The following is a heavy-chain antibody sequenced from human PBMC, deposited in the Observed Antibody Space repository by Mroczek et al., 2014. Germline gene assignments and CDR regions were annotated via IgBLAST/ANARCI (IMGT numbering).Heavy chain of an antibody. D-gene: IGHD6-6*01. V-gene: IGHV3-43*01. CDR2: ISWDGGST. CDR3: AKDMHSSSSDTTYYYYGMDV. Sequence: EVQLVESGGVVVQPGGSLRLSCAASGFTFDDYTMHWVRQAPGKGLEWVSLISWDGGSTYYADSVKGRFTISRDNSKNSLYLQMNSLRTEDTALYYCAKDMHSSSSDTTYYYYGMDVWGQGTTVTVSS. CDR1: GFTFDDYT. J-gene: IGHJ6*02.